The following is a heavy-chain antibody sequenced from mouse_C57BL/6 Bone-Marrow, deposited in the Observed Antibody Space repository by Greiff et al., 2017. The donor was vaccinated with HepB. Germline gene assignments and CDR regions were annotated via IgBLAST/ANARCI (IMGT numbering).Heavy chain of an antibody. Sequence: VQLQQSGPGLVAPSQSLSITCTVSGFSLTSYAISWVRQPPGKGLEWLGVIWTGGGTNYNSAPKSRLSISKDNTKSQVFLKMNSLQTDDTARYYCARNPASSYWVYAMDYWGQGTSVTVTS. CDR3: ARNPASSYWVYAMDY. CDR1: GFSLTSYA. CDR2: IWTGGGT. D-gene: IGHD1-1*01. J-gene: IGHJ4*01. V-gene: IGHV2-9-1*01.